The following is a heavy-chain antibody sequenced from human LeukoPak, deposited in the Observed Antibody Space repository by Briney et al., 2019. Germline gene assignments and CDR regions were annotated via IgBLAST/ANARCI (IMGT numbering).Heavy chain of an antibody. Sequence: EASVKVSCKASGYTSSGYFIHWVRQAPGQGLEWMGRIIPILGIANYAQKFQSRVTITADKSTSTAYMELSSLRSEDTAVYYCARHGYSYVGRNGEWYWGQGALVTVSS. CDR1: GYTSSGYF. CDR3: ARHGYSYVGRNGEWY. D-gene: IGHD5-18*01. J-gene: IGHJ4*02. V-gene: IGHV1-69*02. CDR2: IIPILGIA.